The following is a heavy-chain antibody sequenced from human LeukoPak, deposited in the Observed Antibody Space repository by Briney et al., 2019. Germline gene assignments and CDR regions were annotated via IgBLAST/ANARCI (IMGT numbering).Heavy chain of an antibody. CDR3: VSKRGYSGFGPDN. CDR1: GFTFSAYW. J-gene: IGHJ4*02. D-gene: IGHD5-12*01. Sequence: PGGSLRLSCVGSGFTFSAYWMTWVRQAPGKGLEWVANIKEDGSEKHYVDSVKGRFTISRDNAKNSLYLDMNSLRAEDTAVYFCVSKRGYSGFGPDNWGQGTLVTVSS. CDR2: IKEDGSEK. V-gene: IGHV3-7*01.